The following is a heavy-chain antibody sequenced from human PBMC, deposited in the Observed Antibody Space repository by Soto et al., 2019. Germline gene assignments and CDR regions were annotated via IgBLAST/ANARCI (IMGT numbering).Heavy chain of an antibody. CDR1: GGSFSGYY. Sequence: QVQLQQWGAGLLKPSETLSLTCAVYGGSFSGYYWSWIRQPPGKGLEWIGEINHSGSTNYNPSLKSRVTITIDTSKNQFSLKLSSVTAAVTAVHYYARGVVPAYYYYYYMDGWGKGTTVTVCS. CDR3: ARGVVPAYYYYYYMDG. D-gene: IGHD2-2*01. J-gene: IGHJ6*03. CDR2: INHSGST. V-gene: IGHV4-34*01.